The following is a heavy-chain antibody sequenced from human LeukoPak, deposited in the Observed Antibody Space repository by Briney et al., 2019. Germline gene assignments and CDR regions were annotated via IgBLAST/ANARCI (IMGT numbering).Heavy chain of an antibody. D-gene: IGHD5-18*01. Sequence: GRSLRLSCEASGFTFGSYGMHWVRQAPGKGLEWVALISYDGSNEYYGDSVKGRFTISRDNSKSTLYPQMNSLRAEDTAVYYCAKDQGYTYGHSFDYWGQGTLVTVSS. CDR2: ISYDGSNE. CDR3: AKDQGYTYGHSFDY. V-gene: IGHV3-30*18. CDR1: GFTFGSYG. J-gene: IGHJ4*02.